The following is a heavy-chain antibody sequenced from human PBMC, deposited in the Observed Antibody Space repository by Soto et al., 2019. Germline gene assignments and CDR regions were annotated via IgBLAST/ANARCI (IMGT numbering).Heavy chain of an antibody. CDR1: GDTFTSYG. Sequence: QVQLVQSGAEVKKPGASVKVSCKAFGDTFTSYGISWVRQAPGQGLEWMGWISAYNGNTKYAQKLQGPVTITTDTSTSTAYMELRSIRSDNTVEYYCERDQAIFGYWGQGTLVTVSS. CDR3: ERDQAIFGY. J-gene: IGHJ4*02. V-gene: IGHV1-18*01. CDR2: ISAYNGNT.